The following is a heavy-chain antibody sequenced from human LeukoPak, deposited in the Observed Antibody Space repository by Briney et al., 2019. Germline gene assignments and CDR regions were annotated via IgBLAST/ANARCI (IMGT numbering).Heavy chain of an antibody. J-gene: IGHJ3*02. CDR1: GFTFSTYA. Sequence: PGGSLRLSCAASGFTFSTYAMTWVRQAPGKGLEWVSTIGTSGGSTYYADSVKGRFTISRDNSKNTLYLQMNSLRAEDTAVYYCAKVRGYCSSTSCPYDAFDIWGQGTMVTVSS. CDR2: IGTSGGST. CDR3: AKVRGYCSSTSCPYDAFDI. V-gene: IGHV3-23*01. D-gene: IGHD2-2*01.